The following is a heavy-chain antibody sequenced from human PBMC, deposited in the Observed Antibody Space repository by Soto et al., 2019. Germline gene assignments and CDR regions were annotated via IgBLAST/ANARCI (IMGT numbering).Heavy chain of an antibody. D-gene: IGHD3-3*02. CDR2: IWYDGSNK. Sequence: GGPLRLSCAASGFTFSSYGMHWVRQDPGKGLEWVAVIWYDGSNKYYADSVKGRFTISRDNSKDTLYLQMNSLRAEDTAVYYCARDQLSGGNPDPVTSLGPWGQGTLVTVSS. CDR1: GFTFSSYG. V-gene: IGHV3-33*01. J-gene: IGHJ5*02. CDR3: ARDQLSGGNPDPVTSLGP.